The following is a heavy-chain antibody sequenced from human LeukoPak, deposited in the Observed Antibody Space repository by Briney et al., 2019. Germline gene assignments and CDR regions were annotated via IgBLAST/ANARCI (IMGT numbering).Heavy chain of an antibody. Sequence: PGGSLRLSCAASGFTFSDYYMSWIRQAPGKGLEWVSYISSSGSTIYYADSVKGRFTISRDNSKNTLYLQMNSLRAEDTAVYYCAKDFNVGLTGYFDYWGQGTLVTVSS. V-gene: IGHV3-11*01. CDR1: GFTFSDYY. J-gene: IGHJ4*02. CDR2: ISSSGSTI. D-gene: IGHD3-9*01. CDR3: AKDFNVGLTGYFDY.